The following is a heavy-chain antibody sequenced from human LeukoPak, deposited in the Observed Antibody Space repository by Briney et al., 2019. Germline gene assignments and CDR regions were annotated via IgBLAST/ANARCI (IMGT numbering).Heavy chain of an antibody. CDR3: ARGVAAAGTTLDY. V-gene: IGHV3-66*01. D-gene: IGHD6-13*01. CDR2: IYSGGTT. CDR1: GFTVSSSY. J-gene: IGHJ4*02. Sequence: PGGSLRLSCAASGFTVSSSYMTWVRQAPGKGLEWVSVIYSGGTTYYADSVKGRFTISRDNSKNTLYLQMNSLRDEDTAVYYCARGVAAAGTTLDYWGQGTLVTASS.